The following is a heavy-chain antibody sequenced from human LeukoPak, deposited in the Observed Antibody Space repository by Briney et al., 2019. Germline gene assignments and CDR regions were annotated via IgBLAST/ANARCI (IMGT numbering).Heavy chain of an antibody. Sequence: GSLRLSCAASGFTFSSYWMSWVRQAPGKGLEWVANIKQDGSEKYYVDSVKGRFTISRDNAKNSLYLQINSLRAEDTAVYYCARGGDYYYQLFDYWGQGTLVTVSS. CDR3: ARGGDYYYQLFDY. V-gene: IGHV3-7*04. CDR2: IKQDGSEK. CDR1: GFTFSSYW. J-gene: IGHJ4*02. D-gene: IGHD2-21*02.